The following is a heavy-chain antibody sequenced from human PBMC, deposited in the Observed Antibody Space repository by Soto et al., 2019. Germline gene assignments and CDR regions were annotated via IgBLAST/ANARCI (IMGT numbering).Heavy chain of an antibody. Sequence: EVQVLEPGGALVQPGGSLRLSCAASGFTFSSYDMSWVRQAPGKGLEWVSGLSGSGGSTYYADSVKGRFTISRDNSKNTLYLQMNSLRAEDTAVYYCAKGWGDYWGQGTLVTVSS. CDR3: AKGWGDY. CDR2: LSGSGGST. J-gene: IGHJ4*02. V-gene: IGHV3-23*01. CDR1: GFTFSSYD. D-gene: IGHD3-16*01.